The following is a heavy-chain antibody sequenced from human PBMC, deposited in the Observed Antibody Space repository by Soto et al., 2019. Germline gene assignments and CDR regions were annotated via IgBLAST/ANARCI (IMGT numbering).Heavy chain of an antibody. Sequence: QVQLVESGGGVVQPGRSLRLSCAASGFTFSSYGMHWVRQAPGKGLEWVAVIWYDGSNKYYADSVKGRFTISRDNSKNTLYLQMNSLRAEDTAVYYCATGNGGNFLYYYYGMDVWGQGTTVTVSS. V-gene: IGHV3-33*01. CDR1: GFTFSSYG. CDR3: ATGNGGNFLYYYYGMDV. D-gene: IGHD2-21*02. CDR2: IWYDGSNK. J-gene: IGHJ6*02.